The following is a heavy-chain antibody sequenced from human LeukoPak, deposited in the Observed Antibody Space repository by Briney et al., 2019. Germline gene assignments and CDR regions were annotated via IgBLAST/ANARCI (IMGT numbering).Heavy chain of an antibody. D-gene: IGHD3-10*01. CDR2: IIPIFGTA. J-gene: IGHJ3*01. CDR1: GGTFSSYA. CDR3: ARDGEATMVRFDV. V-gene: IGHV1-69*05. Sequence: SVKVSCKASGGTFSSYAISRVRQAPGQGLEWMGGIIPIFGTANYAQKFQGRVTITTDESTSTAYMELSSLRSEDTAVYYCARDGEATMVRFDVWGQGTMVTVSS.